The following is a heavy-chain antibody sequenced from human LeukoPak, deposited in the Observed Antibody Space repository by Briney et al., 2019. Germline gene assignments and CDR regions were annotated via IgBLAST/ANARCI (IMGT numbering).Heavy chain of an antibody. V-gene: IGHV1-2*02. CDR3: ARDKGRGHSSSWSNFGDH. CDR2: INPKNGGT. CDR1: GYTFTGNY. Sequence: WASVKVSCKASGYTFTGNYMHCVRQAPGQGLEWMGWINPKNGGTKYAQKLQGRVTMTRDTSISTAYMELSRLQSDDTAAYYCARDKGRGHSSSWSNFGDHWGQGTLVTVSS. D-gene: IGHD6-13*01. J-gene: IGHJ4*02.